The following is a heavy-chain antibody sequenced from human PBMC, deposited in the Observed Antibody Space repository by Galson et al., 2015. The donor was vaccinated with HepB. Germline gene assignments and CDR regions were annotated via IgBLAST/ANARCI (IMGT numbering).Heavy chain of an antibody. Sequence: SLRLSCAASGFTLSAYWMDWVRQVPGKGLRWVSRIRCDESIISNADSVKGRFTISRDNAKKTVYLQMNSLRAEDTAVYYGASYGSVAAHTTNAFDVWGQGTMVTVSS. V-gene: IGHV3-74*03. CDR3: ASYGSVAAHTTNAFDV. CDR1: GFTLSAYW. CDR2: IRCDESII. D-gene: IGHD2-15*01. J-gene: IGHJ3*01.